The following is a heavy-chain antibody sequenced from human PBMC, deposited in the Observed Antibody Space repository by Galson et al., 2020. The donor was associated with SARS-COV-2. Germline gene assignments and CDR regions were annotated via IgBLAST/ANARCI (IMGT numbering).Heavy chain of an antibody. CDR1: GYSFTNYW. D-gene: IGHD1-26*01. J-gene: IGHJ3*01. Sequence: GESLKISCKGSGYSFTNYWIAWVRQMPGKGLEWMGIIYPGDSDTRYSPSFQGQVTISADKSINTAYLQWSSLKASDTALYYCARHGGTVESYRGSSFVPFDVWGQGTMVTVSS. CDR3: ARHGGTVESYRGSSFVPFDV. CDR2: IYPGDSDT. V-gene: IGHV5-51*01.